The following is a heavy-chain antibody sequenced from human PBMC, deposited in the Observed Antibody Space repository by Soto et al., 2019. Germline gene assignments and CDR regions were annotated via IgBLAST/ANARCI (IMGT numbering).Heavy chain of an antibody. CDR3: AKGRSSSWYYDH. CDR2: ISYDGSNK. V-gene: IGHV3-30*18. Sequence: QVQLVESGGGVVQPGRSLRLSCAASGFTFSSYGMHWVRQAPGKGLEWVAVISYDGSNKYYADSVKGRFTISRDNSKNTLYLKMNSLRAEDTAVYYCAKGRSSSWYYDHWGQGTLVTVSS. D-gene: IGHD6-13*01. J-gene: IGHJ5*02. CDR1: GFTFSSYG.